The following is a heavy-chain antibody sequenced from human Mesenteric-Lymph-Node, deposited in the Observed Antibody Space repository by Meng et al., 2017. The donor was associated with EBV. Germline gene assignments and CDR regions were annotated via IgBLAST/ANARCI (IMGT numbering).Heavy chain of an antibody. CDR3: ARGHPYYDSSGSDF. V-gene: IGHV1-18*01. J-gene: IGHJ4*02. Sequence: VQLVQSGARPKNPGASVKVSCKASGYTCSHQGITWVRQAPGQGFEWMGWISAANGNTNYAQKFQGRVTMTTDTSTSTANMELKSLNTDDTAIYYCARGHPYYDSSGSDFWGQGTLVTVSS. D-gene: IGHD3-22*01. CDR1: GYTCSHQG. CDR2: ISAANGNT.